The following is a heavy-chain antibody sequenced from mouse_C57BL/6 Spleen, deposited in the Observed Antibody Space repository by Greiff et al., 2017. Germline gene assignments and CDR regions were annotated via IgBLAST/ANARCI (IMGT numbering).Heavy chain of an antibody. CDR1: GYTFTDYN. D-gene: IGHD1-1*01. CDR3: ARGDGSSYLYYAMDY. Sequence: VQLQQSGPELVKPGASVKIPCKASGYTFTDYNMDWVKQSPGNSLEWIGDINPNNGGTIYNQKFKGKATLTVDKSSSTAYMELRSLTSEDTAVYYCARGDGSSYLYYAMDYWGQGTSGTVSS. J-gene: IGHJ4*01. CDR2: INPNNGGT. V-gene: IGHV1-18*01.